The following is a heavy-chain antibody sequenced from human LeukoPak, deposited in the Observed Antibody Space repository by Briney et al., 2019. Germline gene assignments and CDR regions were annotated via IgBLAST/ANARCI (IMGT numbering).Heavy chain of an antibody. V-gene: IGHV1-69*13. CDR2: IIPIFGTA. CDR3: ASAGGYSSSEGDDAFDI. J-gene: IGHJ3*02. Sequence: SVKVSCKASGGTFSSYAISWVRQAPGQGLEWMGGIIPIFGTANYAQKFQGRVTITADESTSTAYMELSSLRSEDTAVYYCASAGGYSSSEGDDAFDIWGQGTMVTVSS. D-gene: IGHD6-13*01. CDR1: GGTFSSYA.